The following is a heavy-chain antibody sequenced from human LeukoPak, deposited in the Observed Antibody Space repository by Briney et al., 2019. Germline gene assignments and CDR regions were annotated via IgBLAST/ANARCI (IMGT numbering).Heavy chain of an antibody. Sequence: GGSLRLSCAASGFSVSSNYMTWVRQPPGKGLEWVSVMYSGGGTYYADSLRGRFTITRDNSKNTVYLQMNSLRAIDAAVYYCATTMAAVAYYFDYWGQGALVTVSS. D-gene: IGHD6-13*01. CDR1: GFSVSSNY. V-gene: IGHV3-53*05. J-gene: IGHJ4*02. CDR3: ATTMAAVAYYFDY. CDR2: MYSGGGT.